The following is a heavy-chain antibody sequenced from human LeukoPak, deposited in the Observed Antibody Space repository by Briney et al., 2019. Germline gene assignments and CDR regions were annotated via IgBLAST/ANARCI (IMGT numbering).Heavy chain of an antibody. CDR1: GFTFSRYD. CDR3: AKGSGINNYHWIDP. V-gene: IGHV3-13*04. J-gene: IGHJ5*02. D-gene: IGHD5-24*01. Sequence: PGGSLRLSCAASGFTFSRYDMHWVRQATGKGLEWVSAIGTGGDSYYPGSVMGRFTISRENAKNSLYLQMDSLRAEDTALYYCAKGSGINNYHWIDPWGQGTLVTVSS. CDR2: IGTGGDS.